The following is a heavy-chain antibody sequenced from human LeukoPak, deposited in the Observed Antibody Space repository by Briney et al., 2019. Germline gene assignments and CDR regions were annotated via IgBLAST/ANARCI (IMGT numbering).Heavy chain of an antibody. Sequence: ASVKVSCKASGYTFTSYYMHWVRQAPGQGLEWMGIINPSGGSTSYAQKFQGRVTMTRDTSTSTVYTELSSLRSEDTAVYYCARVYAVAGTIDYWGQGTLVTVSS. J-gene: IGHJ4*02. V-gene: IGHV1-46*01. CDR2: INPSGGST. CDR3: ARVYAVAGTIDY. CDR1: GYTFTSYY. D-gene: IGHD6-19*01.